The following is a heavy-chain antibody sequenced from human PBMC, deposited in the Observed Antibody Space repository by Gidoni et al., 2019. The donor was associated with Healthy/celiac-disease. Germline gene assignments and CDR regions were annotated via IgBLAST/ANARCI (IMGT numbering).Heavy chain of an antibody. Sequence: QVQLVQSGAAVKKPGSSVQVSCKASGGTFSSYAISWVRQAPGQGLEWMGGIIPICGTANYEKKFQGRVTSTADEATSTAYMERSSLRSEDTAVYYWASDSEYCSSTSCYEGGMDVWGQGTTVTVSS. J-gene: IGHJ6*02. D-gene: IGHD2-2*01. V-gene: IGHV1-69*01. CDR3: ASDSEYCSSTSCYEGGMDV. CDR2: IIPICGTA. CDR1: GGTFSSYA.